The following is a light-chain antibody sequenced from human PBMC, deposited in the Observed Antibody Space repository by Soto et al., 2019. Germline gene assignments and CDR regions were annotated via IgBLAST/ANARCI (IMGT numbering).Light chain of an antibody. V-gene: IGKV1-5*03. Sequence: DIHMTQSPSTLSASVGDRVTITCRASQSISSWLAWYQQKPGKAPKLRIYKASSLESGVASRFSGSGSGTEFTLSISRLQPDDFATYYCQQYNSAPLNFGGGTKVEIK. CDR2: KAS. J-gene: IGKJ4*01. CDR3: QQYNSAPLN. CDR1: QSISSW.